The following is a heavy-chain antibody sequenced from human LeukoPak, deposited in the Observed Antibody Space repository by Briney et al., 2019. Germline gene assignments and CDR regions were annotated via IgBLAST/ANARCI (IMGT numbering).Heavy chain of an antibody. J-gene: IGHJ3*02. D-gene: IGHD4-17*01. CDR3: AKEPYGDYGDYEAFDI. V-gene: IGHV3-23*01. CDR1: GFTFSSYA. Sequence: GGSLRLSCAASGFTFSSYAMSWVRQAPGKGLEWVSAISGSGGSTYYADSVKGRFTISRGNSKNTLYLQMNSLRAEDTAVYYCAKEPYGDYGDYEAFDIWGQGTMVTVSS. CDR2: ISGSGGST.